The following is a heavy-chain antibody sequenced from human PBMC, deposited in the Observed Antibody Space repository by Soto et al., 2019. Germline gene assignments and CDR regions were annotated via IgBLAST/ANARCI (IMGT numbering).Heavy chain of an antibody. CDR1: GYTFTSYA. CDR3: ARGNRITMVRGVLDY. Sequence: ASVKVSCKASGYTFTSYAMHWVRQAPGQRLEWMGWINAGNGNTKYSQKFQGRVTITRDTSASTAYMELSSLRSEDAAVYYCARGNRITMVRGVLDYWGQGTLVTVSS. J-gene: IGHJ4*02. V-gene: IGHV1-3*01. CDR2: INAGNGNT. D-gene: IGHD3-10*01.